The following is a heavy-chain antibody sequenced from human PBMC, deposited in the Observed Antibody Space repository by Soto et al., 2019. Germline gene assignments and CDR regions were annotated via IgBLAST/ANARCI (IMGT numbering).Heavy chain of an antibody. CDR2: IRGSGGST. D-gene: IGHD3-3*01. J-gene: IGHJ4*02. Sequence: GGSLRLSCAASGFTFSSYAMSWVRQAPGKGLEWVSAIRGSGGSTYCADSVKGRFTISRDNSKNTLYLQMNRLRAEDTAVYYCAKDKGAYYDFWSGYPYDFDYWGQGTLVTVSS. CDR3: AKDKGAYYDFWSGYPYDFDY. V-gene: IGHV3-23*01. CDR1: GFTFSSYA.